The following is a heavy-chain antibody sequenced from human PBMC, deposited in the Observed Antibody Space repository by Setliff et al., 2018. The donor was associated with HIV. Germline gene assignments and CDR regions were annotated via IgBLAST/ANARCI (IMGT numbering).Heavy chain of an antibody. J-gene: IGHJ4*02. V-gene: IGHV4-61*02. D-gene: IGHD2-8*01. CDR2: IYSSGIT. CDR1: GGSISSGSYF. Sequence: PSETLSLTCTVSGGSISSGSYFWNWIRQPAGKGLEWIGRIYSSGITNYNPSLKSRLTISLDTSKNQFSLQVTSVTAADTAVYYCARDPYCPNTCYEDFTFDSWGQGTPVTVSS. CDR3: ARDPYCPNTCYEDFTFDS.